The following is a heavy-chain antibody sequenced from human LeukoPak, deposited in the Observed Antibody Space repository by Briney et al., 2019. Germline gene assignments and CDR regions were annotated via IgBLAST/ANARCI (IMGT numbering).Heavy chain of an antibody. Sequence: GGSLRLSCAASGFTVSSNYMSWVRQAPGKGLEWVSVIYSGGSTYYADSVKGRFTISRDNSKNTLYLQMNSLRAEDTALYYCAKVRAPLSGNSYYFDYWGQGTLVTVSS. CDR1: GFTVSSNY. D-gene: IGHD1-26*01. CDR3: AKVRAPLSGNSYYFDY. CDR2: IYSGGST. V-gene: IGHV3-53*01. J-gene: IGHJ4*02.